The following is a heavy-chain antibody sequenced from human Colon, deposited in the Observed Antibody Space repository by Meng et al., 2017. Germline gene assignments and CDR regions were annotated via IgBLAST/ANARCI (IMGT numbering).Heavy chain of an antibody. J-gene: IGHJ4*02. V-gene: IGHV4-4*02. D-gene: IGHD3-22*01. CDR1: GGSISRSDW. CDR3: ASSDYYRSDY. CDR2: TSHSGST. Sequence: QVQLQARGPGLVKPSEPLSPTCAVSGGSISRSDWWSWVRQPPGKGLEWIGETSHSGSTNYSPSLKSRVTISLDKSKNQLSLKLNSVTAADTAVYYCASSDYYRSDYWGQGTLVTVSS.